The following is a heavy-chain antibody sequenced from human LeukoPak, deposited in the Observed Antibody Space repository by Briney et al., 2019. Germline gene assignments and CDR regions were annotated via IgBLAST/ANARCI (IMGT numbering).Heavy chain of an antibody. CDR3: AKDRAHPAAAGLDAFDI. CDR2: ISGSGGST. D-gene: IGHD6-13*01. CDR1: GFTFSSYA. J-gene: IGHJ3*02. V-gene: IGHV3-23*01. Sequence: PGGSLRLSCAASGFTFSSYAMSWVRQAPGKGLEWVSAISGSGGSTYYAASVKGRFTISKDNSKNTLHLQMNSLRAEDTAVYHCAKDRAHPAAAGLDAFDIWGQGTMVTVSS.